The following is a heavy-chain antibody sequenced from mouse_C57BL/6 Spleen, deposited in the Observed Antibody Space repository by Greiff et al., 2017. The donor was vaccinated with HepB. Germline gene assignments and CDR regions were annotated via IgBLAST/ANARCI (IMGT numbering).Heavy chain of an antibody. J-gene: IGHJ2*01. CDR2: IDPSDSYT. CDR1: GYTFTSYW. D-gene: IGHD1-1*01. V-gene: IGHV1-50*01. CDR3: ARVYGSSYADY. Sequence: QVQLQQPGAELVKPGASVKLSCKASGYTFTSYWMQWVKQRPGQGLEWIGEIDPSDSYTNYNQKFKGKATLTVDTSSSTAYMQLSSLTSEDSAVYYCARVYGSSYADYWGQGTTLTVSS.